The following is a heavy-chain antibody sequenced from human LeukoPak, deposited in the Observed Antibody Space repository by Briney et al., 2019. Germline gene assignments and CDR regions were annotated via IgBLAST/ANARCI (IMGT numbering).Heavy chain of an antibody. CDR3: ARSAGADRPFSGMDV. V-gene: IGHV1-69*01. D-gene: IGHD1-26*01. CDR1: GGTFSSYA. Sequence: SVKLSCKASGGTFSSYAISWVRQAPGQGLEWMGGIIPIFGTANYAQKFQGRVTITADESTSTDYMELSSLRSEDTAVYYCARSAGADRPFSGMDVWGKGTMVTVSS. J-gene: IGHJ6*04. CDR2: IIPIFGTA.